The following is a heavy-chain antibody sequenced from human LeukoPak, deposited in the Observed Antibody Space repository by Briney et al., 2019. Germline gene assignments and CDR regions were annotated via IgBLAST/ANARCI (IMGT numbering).Heavy chain of an antibody. CDR3: ARGDASGYSD. CDR2: ISGSGSII. J-gene: IGHJ4*02. D-gene: IGHD5-12*01. V-gene: IGHV3-48*02. CDR1: RFTFRGYS. Sequence: PGGSLRLSCAASRFTFRGYSMNWVRQAPGKGLVWLSYISGSGSIIYYAGSVKGRFTISRENAKNSLYLQMNSLRDEDTAVYYCARGDASGYSDWGQGTLVTVSS.